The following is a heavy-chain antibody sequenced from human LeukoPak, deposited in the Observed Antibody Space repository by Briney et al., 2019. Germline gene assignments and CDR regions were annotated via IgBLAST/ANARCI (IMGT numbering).Heavy chain of an antibody. J-gene: IGHJ4*02. CDR3: AKAHGGSYHSGID. CDR1: GFTFTSYA. CDR2: ISGSGGST. V-gene: IGHV3-23*01. Sequence: GGSLRLSCAASGFTFTSYAMSWVRQAPGKGVEWVSGISGSGGSTYYADSVKGRFSISRDNSKNTLYLQLNSLRVDDTAEYYCAKAHGGSYHSGIDWGQGTLVIVSS. D-gene: IGHD1-26*01.